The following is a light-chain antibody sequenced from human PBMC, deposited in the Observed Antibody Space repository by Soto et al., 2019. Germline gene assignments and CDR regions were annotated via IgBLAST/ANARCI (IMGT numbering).Light chain of an antibody. CDR1: QSVSST. CDR2: GAS. Sequence: EIVMTQSPATLSVSPGERATLSCRASQSVSSTLAWYQQKPGQAPRLLIYGASTRATGIPARFSGSGSGTEFTLTISSLQSEDFAIYYCQHYNNWPPLTFGQGTKVEIK. V-gene: IGKV3-15*01. CDR3: QHYNNWPPLT. J-gene: IGKJ1*01.